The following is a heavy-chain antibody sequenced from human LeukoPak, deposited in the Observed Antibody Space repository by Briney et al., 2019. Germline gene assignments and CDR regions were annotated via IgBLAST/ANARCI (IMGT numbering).Heavy chain of an antibody. V-gene: IGHV3-53*01. CDR2: IYSGGST. Sequence: GGSLRLSCAASGFTVSSNYMSWVRQAPGKGLEWVSVIYSGGSTYYADSVKGRFTISRDNSKNTLYLQMNSLRAEDTAVYYCTRDPARVGWFDPWGQGTLVTVSS. CDR3: TRDPARVGWFDP. CDR1: GFTVSSNY. J-gene: IGHJ5*02. D-gene: IGHD5-18*01.